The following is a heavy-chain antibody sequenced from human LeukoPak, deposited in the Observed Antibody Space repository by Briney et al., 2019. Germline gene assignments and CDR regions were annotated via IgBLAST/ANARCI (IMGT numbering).Heavy chain of an antibody. D-gene: IGHD3-10*01. V-gene: IGHV1-3*01. CDR1: GYTFTSYA. J-gene: IGHJ5*02. CDR2: INAGNGNT. CDR3: ARVEMWFGELTGFDP. Sequence: GASVKVSCKASGYTFTSYAMHWVRQAPGQRLEWMGWINAGNGNTKYSQKFQGRVTITRDTSASTAYMELSSLRSEDTAVYYCARVEMWFGELTGFDPWGQGTLVTVSS.